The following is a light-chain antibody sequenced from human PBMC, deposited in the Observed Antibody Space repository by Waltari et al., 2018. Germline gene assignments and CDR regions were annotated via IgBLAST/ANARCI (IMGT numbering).Light chain of an antibody. CDR1: QGISNY. Sequence: DIQMTQSSSSLSASVGHRVTITCRASQGISNYLAWYQQKPGKVPKLLIYGASTLQSGVPSRFSGSGSETDFTLTISSLQPEDVATYYCQKYNSAPWTFGQGTKVEIK. CDR3: QKYNSAPWT. V-gene: IGKV1-27*01. CDR2: GAS. J-gene: IGKJ1*01.